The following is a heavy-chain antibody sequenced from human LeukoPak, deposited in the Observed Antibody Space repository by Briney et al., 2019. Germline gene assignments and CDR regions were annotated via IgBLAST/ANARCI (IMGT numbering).Heavy chain of an antibody. CDR2: IYTSGST. CDR3: ARARYTYYYDSRGAFDN. D-gene: IGHD3-22*01. Sequence: SETLSLTCTVSGGSISSYYWSWIRQPAGKGLEWIGRIYTSGSTNYNPSLKSRVTMSVDTSKNQFSLKLSSVTAADTAVYYCARARYTYYYDSRGAFDNWGQGTMVTVSS. V-gene: IGHV4-4*07. CDR1: GGSISSYY. J-gene: IGHJ3*02.